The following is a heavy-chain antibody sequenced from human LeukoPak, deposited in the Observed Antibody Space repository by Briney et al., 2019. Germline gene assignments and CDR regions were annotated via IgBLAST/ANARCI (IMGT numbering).Heavy chain of an antibody. Sequence: SETLSLTCTVRGGFKRHSEYFWTWIRQPPGKGLEWVGHIYYTESTHYSPSLKSRVTMSFDASRNQFSLNVSSVTAADTAAYYRAKVMGIALPGERYMDVWGKGTTVTVSS. V-gene: IGHV4-39*02. D-gene: IGHD7-27*01. J-gene: IGHJ6*03. CDR2: IYYTEST. CDR1: GGFKRHSEYF. CDR3: AKVMGIALPGERYMDV.